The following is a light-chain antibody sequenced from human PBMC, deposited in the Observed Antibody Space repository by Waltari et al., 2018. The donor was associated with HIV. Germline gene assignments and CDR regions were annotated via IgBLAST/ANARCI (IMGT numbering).Light chain of an antibody. J-gene: IGKJ2*01. CDR1: QGAGSN. V-gene: IGKV3-15*01. CDR3: QQYNIRPRGNT. Sequence: DIVMTKSPAILSVSPGERVTLSCRASQGAGSNLAWYQQKVGQAPRLLIYGAATRAAEIPVRFSGSGSGTDFTLTIDSLQSEDFATYYCQQYNIRPRGNTFGQGTKLQIK. CDR2: GAA.